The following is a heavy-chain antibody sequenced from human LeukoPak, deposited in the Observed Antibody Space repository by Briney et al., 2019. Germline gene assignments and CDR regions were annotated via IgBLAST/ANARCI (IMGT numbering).Heavy chain of an antibody. CDR1: GFTFSSYA. D-gene: IGHD1-26*01. CDR3: AKLAYKWELSGGFDY. Sequence: GGSLRLSCAASGFTFSSYAMSWVRQAPGKGLEWVSAISGSGGSTYYADSVKGRFTISRDNSKNPLYLQMNSLRAEDTAVYYCAKLAYKWELSGGFDYWGQGTLVTVSS. CDR2: ISGSGGST. V-gene: IGHV3-23*01. J-gene: IGHJ4*02.